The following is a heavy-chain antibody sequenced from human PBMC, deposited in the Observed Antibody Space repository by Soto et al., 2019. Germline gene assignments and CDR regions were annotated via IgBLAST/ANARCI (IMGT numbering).Heavy chain of an antibody. J-gene: IGHJ5*02. CDR1: GFTFSSYS. V-gene: IGHV3-48*01. Sequence: GSLRLSCAASGFTFSSYSMNWVRQAPVKGLEWVSYISSSSSTIYYADSVKGRFTTSRDNAKNSLYLQMNSLRAEDTAVYYCARGAWLPGRFDPWGQGTLVTVSS. D-gene: IGHD5-12*01. CDR2: ISSSSSTI. CDR3: ARGAWLPGRFDP.